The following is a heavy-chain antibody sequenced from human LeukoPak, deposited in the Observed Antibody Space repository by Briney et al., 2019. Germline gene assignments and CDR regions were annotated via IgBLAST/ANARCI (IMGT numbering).Heavy chain of an antibody. Sequence: PGGSLRLSCAASGFTFDDCAMHWVRQAPGKGLEWVSGITWNSDTIDYADSVKGRFTISRDNAKNSLYLQMNSLRAEDTALYYCAKDTTYYYDSSGYDGFDIWGQGTMVTVSS. CDR2: ITWNSDTI. D-gene: IGHD3-22*01. CDR1: GFTFDDCA. J-gene: IGHJ3*02. CDR3: AKDTTYYYDSSGYDGFDI. V-gene: IGHV3-9*01.